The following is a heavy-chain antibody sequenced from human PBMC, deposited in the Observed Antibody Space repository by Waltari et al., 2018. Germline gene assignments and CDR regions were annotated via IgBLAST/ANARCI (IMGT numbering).Heavy chain of an antibody. V-gene: IGHV3-23*01. CDR1: AVSFGGFA. Sequence: EVQLLESGGGLIQPGGSLRLSCAASAVSFGGFAMNWVRQAPGKGLEWVSGVSGSGATTNYADSVRGRFTVSRDNTRNTVYLQMNSLRVEDTAVYYCAKAFRGYSGSYFDIWGRGTLVAVSA. D-gene: IGHD5-12*01. CDR2: VSGSGATT. J-gene: IGHJ4*02. CDR3: AKAFRGYSGSYFDI.